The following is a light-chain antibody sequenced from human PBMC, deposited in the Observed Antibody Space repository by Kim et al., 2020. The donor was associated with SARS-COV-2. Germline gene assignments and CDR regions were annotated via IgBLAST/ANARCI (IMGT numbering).Light chain of an antibody. CDR3: QSADITGTFYV. V-gene: IGLV3-25*03. CDR2: KAT. Sequence: PGQTARITCSGDALPKQYAYWYQHKPGQAPLQVIYKATERPSGIPGRFSGSSSGTTVTLTITAAQTEDEADYYCQSADITGTFYVFGTGTKVTVL. CDR1: ALPKQY. J-gene: IGLJ1*01.